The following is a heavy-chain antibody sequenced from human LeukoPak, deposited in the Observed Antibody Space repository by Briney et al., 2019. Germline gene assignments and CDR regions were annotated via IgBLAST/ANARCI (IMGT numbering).Heavy chain of an antibody. CDR3: ERDTRGCSGWADY. CDR1: GFTFSSYS. V-gene: IGHV3-21*01. D-gene: IGHD6-19*01. J-gene: IGHJ4*02. CDR2: VSSISSYI. Sequence: GGSLRLSCAASGFTFSSYSMNWVRQAPWKGVEWVSSVSSISSYIYYANSVKGRFTISRDNAKNSLYLQSNSRRAGGTGVSYCERDTRGCSGWADYWGQGTMVTVSS.